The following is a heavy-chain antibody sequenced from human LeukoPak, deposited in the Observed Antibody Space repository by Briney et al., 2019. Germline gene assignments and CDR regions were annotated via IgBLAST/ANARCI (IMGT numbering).Heavy chain of an antibody. CDR2: IYHSGNT. CDR3: ARTVATNCDVFDI. Sequence: YTVSGDSISSGGYYWSWIRQPPGKGLEWIGYIYHSGNTYYNPSLKSRVTISVDRSKNQFSLKLSSVTAADTAMYYCARTVATNCDVFDIWGHGTMVTVSS. J-gene: IGHJ3*02. V-gene: IGHV4-30-2*01. CDR1: GDSISSGGYY. D-gene: IGHD4-23*01.